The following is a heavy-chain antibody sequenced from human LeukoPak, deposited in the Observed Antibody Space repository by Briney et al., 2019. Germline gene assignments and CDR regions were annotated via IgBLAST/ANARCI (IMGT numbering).Heavy chain of an antibody. Sequence: SETLSLTCTVSGGSFSSYYWSWIRQPAGKGLEWIGRIYTSGSTNYNPSLKSRVTMSVDTSKNQFSLKLSSVTAADTAVYYCAREFPRGYCSSTSCRWFDPWGQGTLVTVSS. CDR2: IYTSGST. V-gene: IGHV4-4*07. CDR3: AREFPRGYCSSTSCRWFDP. CDR1: GGSFSSYY. D-gene: IGHD2-2*03. J-gene: IGHJ5*02.